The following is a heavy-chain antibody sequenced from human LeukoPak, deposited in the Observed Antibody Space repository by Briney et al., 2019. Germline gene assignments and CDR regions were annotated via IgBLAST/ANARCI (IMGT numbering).Heavy chain of an antibody. Sequence: ASVKVSCRPSCYTFTNYNIAWVRRAPGQGLEWVGWISPYSGNTKYAQKFQGRVSMTTDTSTSTAYMELRSLTLDDTAIYYCARDGYFDYWGQGTLVTVSS. CDR1: CYTFTNYN. J-gene: IGHJ4*02. CDR2: ISPYSGNT. D-gene: IGHD3-22*01. V-gene: IGHV1-18*01. CDR3: ARDGYFDY.